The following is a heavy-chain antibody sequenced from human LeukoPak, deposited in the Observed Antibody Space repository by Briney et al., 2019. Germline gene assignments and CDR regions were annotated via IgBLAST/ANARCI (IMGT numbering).Heavy chain of an antibody. CDR3: ATSNYADYGDYFSL. J-gene: IGHJ4*02. V-gene: IGHV3-53*01. Sequence: GGSLRLSCAASGFTVTSNYMSWVRQAPGKGLEWVSVIYSGARGGSAYYADSVKGRFTISGDDSKNTLYLQMNSLRAEDTAVYYCATSNYADYGDYFSLWGQGTLVTVSS. D-gene: IGHD4-17*01. CDR2: IYSGARGGSA. CDR1: GFTVTSNY.